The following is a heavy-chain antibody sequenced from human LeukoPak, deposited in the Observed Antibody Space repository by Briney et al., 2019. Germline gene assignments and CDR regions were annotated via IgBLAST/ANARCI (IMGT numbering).Heavy chain of an antibody. CDR1: GGSITNYY. D-gene: IGHD2-2*01. CDR3: ARRDYQLLFAFDI. V-gene: IGHV4-59*08. J-gene: IGHJ3*02. Sequence: SETLSLTCSVSGGSITNYYWSWIRQSPGKGLEWIGFIYNTGRTNYNPSLQSRVTMSIDTSKDQFSLNLSSVTAADTAVYYCARRDYQLLFAFDIWGQGTVVTVSS. CDR2: IYNTGRT.